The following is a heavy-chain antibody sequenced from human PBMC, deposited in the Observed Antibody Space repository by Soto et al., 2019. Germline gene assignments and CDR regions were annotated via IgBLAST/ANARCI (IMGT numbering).Heavy chain of an antibody. CDR1: GYTFTSYY. V-gene: IGHV1-46*01. J-gene: IGHJ4*02. Sequence: ASVKVSCKASGYTFTSYYMHWVRQAPGQGLEWMGIINPSGGSTSYAQKFQGRVTMTRDTSTSTVYMELSSLRPEDTAVYYCANGITGPKGYDSSGYYSGVDHWGQGTLVTVSS. CDR2: INPSGGST. D-gene: IGHD3-22*01. CDR3: ANGITGPKGYDSSGYYSGVDH.